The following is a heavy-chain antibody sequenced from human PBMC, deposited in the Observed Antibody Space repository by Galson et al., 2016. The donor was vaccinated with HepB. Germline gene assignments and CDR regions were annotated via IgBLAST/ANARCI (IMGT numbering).Heavy chain of an antibody. D-gene: IGHD6-13*01. CDR2: IFIGGNT. J-gene: IGHJ4*02. V-gene: IGHV4-4*02. CDR3: ARHLPTPGTRGFDY. CDR1: GGSITSANW. Sequence: SETLSLTCVVSGGSITSANWWSWVRQPPGEGLEWIGEIFIGGNTHYSPSLDSRVTMSVDKSNNQFSLKLSYVTAADTAVYYCARHLPTPGTRGFDYWGQGTLVTVSS.